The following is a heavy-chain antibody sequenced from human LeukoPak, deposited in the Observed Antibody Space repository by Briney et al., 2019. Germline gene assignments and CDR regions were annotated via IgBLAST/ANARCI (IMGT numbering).Heavy chain of an antibody. Sequence: GGSLRLSCAASGFTFSRYSMNWVRQAPGKGLEWVSAISGSGGSTYYADSVKGRFTISRDNSKNTLYLQMNSLRAEDTAVYYCAKSLVGVRGNFDYWGQGILVTVSS. D-gene: IGHD3-10*01. CDR2: ISGSGGST. J-gene: IGHJ4*02. V-gene: IGHV3-23*01. CDR1: GFTFSRYS. CDR3: AKSLVGVRGNFDY.